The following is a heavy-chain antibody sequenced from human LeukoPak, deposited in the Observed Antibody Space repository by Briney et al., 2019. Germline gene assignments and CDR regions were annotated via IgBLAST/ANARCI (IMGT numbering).Heavy chain of an antibody. CDR3: ARGNLDGGIYSGYDWGAVDAFDI. CDR2: INPNSGGT. V-gene: IGHV1-2*02. CDR1: GYTFTGHY. J-gene: IGHJ3*02. D-gene: IGHD5-12*01. Sequence: GASVKVSCKASGYTFTGHYMHWVRQAPGQGLEWMGWINPNSGGTNYAQKFQGRVTMTRDTSISSAYMELSRLRSDDTAVYYCARGNLDGGIYSGYDWGAVDAFDIWGQGTMVTVSS.